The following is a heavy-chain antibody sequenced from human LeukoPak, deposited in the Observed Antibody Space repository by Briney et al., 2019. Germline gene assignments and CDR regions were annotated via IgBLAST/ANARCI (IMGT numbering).Heavy chain of an antibody. CDR2: IRYDGSNK. V-gene: IGHV3-30*02. J-gene: IGHJ4*02. Sequence: GGSLRLSCAASGFTFGSYGMHWVRQAPGKGLEWVAFIRYDGSNKYYADSVKGRFTISRDNSKNTLYLQMDSLRADDTAVYFCARDSIRQQLYYFDYWGRGTLVTVSS. D-gene: IGHD6-13*01. CDR3: ARDSIRQQLYYFDY. CDR1: GFTFGSYG.